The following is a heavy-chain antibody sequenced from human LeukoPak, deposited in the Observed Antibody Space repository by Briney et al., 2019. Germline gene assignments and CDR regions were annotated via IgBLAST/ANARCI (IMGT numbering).Heavy chain of an antibody. D-gene: IGHD3-16*01. J-gene: IGHJ4*02. Sequence: GESLQISCKGSGYSFTSNWIGWVRQMPGKGLEWVGIVYPGDSDTRYSPSFQGQVTISADKSISTAYLQWSSLKASDTAMYYCARGTQWFYILGGGFDYWGQGTLVTVSS. CDR2: VYPGDSDT. CDR1: GYSFTSNW. V-gene: IGHV5-51*01. CDR3: ARGTQWFYILGGGFDY.